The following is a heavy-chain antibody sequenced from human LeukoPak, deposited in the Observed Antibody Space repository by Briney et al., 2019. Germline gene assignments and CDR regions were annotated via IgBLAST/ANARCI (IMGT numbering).Heavy chain of an antibody. CDR3: ARGRTAALWFGELSRPGAFDI. CDR2: INHSGST. V-gene: IGHV4-34*01. Sequence: SETLSLTCAVYGGSFSGYYWSWIRQPPGKGLEWIGEINHSGSTNYNPSLKSRVTISVNTSKNQFSLKLSSVTAADTAVYYCARGRTAALWFGELSRPGAFDIWGQGTMVTVSS. D-gene: IGHD3-10*01. J-gene: IGHJ3*02. CDR1: GGSFSGYY.